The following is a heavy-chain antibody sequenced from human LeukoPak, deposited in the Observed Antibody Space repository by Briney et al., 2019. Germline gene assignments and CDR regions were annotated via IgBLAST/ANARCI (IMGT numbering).Heavy chain of an antibody. J-gene: IGHJ5*02. Sequence: SETLSLTCTVSGGSISSGGYYWSWIRQHPGKGLEWIGYIYYSGSTYYNPSLKSRVTISVDTSKNQFSLKLSSVTAADTAVYYCARAQGTYDFWSGYYYNWFDPWGQGTLVTVSS. CDR1: GGSISSGGYY. CDR2: IYYSGST. V-gene: IGHV4-31*03. D-gene: IGHD3-3*01. CDR3: ARAQGTYDFWSGYYYNWFDP.